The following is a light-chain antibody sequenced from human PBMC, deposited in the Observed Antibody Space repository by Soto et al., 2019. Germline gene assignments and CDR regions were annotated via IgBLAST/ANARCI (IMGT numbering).Light chain of an antibody. J-gene: IGLJ2*01. CDR2: DVG. V-gene: IGLV2-11*01. Sequence: QSALTQPRSVSWSPGRSVTISCAGTNSDVGAYNYVSWYQQHPGKAPKVMIYDVGKRPSGVPDRFSGSKSGNTASLTISGLQAEDGAEYYCCSFAGGSTHVLFGGGTKVTVL. CDR3: CSFAGGSTHVL. CDR1: NSDVGAYNY.